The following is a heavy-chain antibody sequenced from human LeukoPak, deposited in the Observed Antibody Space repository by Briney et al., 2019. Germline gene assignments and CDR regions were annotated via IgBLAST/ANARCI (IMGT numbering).Heavy chain of an antibody. CDR3: ARAPTGLYCYYGMDV. CDR1: GGSISSYY. CDR2: IYYSGST. Sequence: SETLSLTCTVSGGSISSYYWSWIRQPPGKGLEWIGYIYYSGSTNYNPSLKSRVTISVDTSKNQFSLKLSSVTAADTAVYYCARAPTGLYCYYGMDVWGQGTTVTVSS. V-gene: IGHV4-59*01. D-gene: IGHD2-8*02. J-gene: IGHJ6*02.